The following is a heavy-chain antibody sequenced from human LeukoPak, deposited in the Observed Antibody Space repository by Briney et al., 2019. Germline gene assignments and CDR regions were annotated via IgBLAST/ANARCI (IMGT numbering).Heavy chain of an antibody. J-gene: IGHJ1*01. V-gene: IGHV3-7*04. D-gene: IGHD6-19*01. Sequence: GGSLRLSCAASGFTFSSYWMIWVRQAPGKGLEWVANIKQDGSETYYVDSVAGRFTISRDNANNSLYLQMNSLRAEDTAVYYCARDTAVAGTPAEYFQNWGQGTLVTDSS. CDR1: GFTFSSYW. CDR2: IKQDGSET. CDR3: ARDTAVAGTPAEYFQN.